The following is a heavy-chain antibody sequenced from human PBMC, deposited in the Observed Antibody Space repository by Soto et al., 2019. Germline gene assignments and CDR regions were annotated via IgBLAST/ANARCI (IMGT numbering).Heavy chain of an antibody. CDR2: INAGNGNT. D-gene: IGHD3-22*01. J-gene: IGHJ6*02. CDR3: ARVRPMYYYDSSGSPNPYYYYGMDV. V-gene: IGHV1-3*01. CDR1: GYTFTSYA. Sequence: GASVKLSCKASGYTFTSYAMHWVRQAPGQRLEWMGWINAGNGNTKYSQKFQGIVTITRDTSASTAYMELSSLRSEDTAVYYCARVRPMYYYDSSGSPNPYYYYGMDVWGQGTTVTVSS.